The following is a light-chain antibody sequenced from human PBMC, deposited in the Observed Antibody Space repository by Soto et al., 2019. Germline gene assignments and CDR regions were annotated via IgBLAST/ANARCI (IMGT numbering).Light chain of an antibody. CDR2: DAS. Sequence: DIQMTQSPSTLSASVGDRVTITCRASQSISSWLAWYQQKPGKAPKLLIYDASRLESGVPSRFSGSGSGTEFTLTISSLQPDDFATYYCQQYNSIRYTFGQGTKLEIK. CDR3: QQYNSIRYT. CDR1: QSISSW. J-gene: IGKJ2*01. V-gene: IGKV1-5*01.